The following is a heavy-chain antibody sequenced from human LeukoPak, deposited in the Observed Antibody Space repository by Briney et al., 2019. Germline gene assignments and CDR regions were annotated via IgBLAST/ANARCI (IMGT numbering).Heavy chain of an antibody. CDR1: GFTFSSYG. V-gene: IGHV3-30*03. CDR2: ISYDGSNK. CDR3: AQWELGDDY. Sequence: GGSLRLSCAASGFTFSSYGMHWVRQAPGKGLEWVAVISYDGSNKYYADSVKGRSTISRDNSKNTLYLQMNSLRAEDTAVYYCAQWELGDDYWGQGTLVTVSS. D-gene: IGHD1-26*01. J-gene: IGHJ4*02.